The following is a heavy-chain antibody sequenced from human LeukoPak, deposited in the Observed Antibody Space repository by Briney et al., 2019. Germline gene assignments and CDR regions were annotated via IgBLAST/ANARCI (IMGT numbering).Heavy chain of an antibody. D-gene: IGHD6-13*01. V-gene: IGHV1-24*01. Sequence: ASVTVSCKVSGYTLTELSMHWVRQAPGKGLEWMGGFDPEDGETIYAQKFQGRVTMTEDTSTDTAYTELSSLRSEDTAVYYCAVAAADYYYYGMDVWGQGTTVTVSS. CDR3: AVAAADYYYYGMDV. CDR2: FDPEDGET. J-gene: IGHJ6*02. CDR1: GYTLTELS.